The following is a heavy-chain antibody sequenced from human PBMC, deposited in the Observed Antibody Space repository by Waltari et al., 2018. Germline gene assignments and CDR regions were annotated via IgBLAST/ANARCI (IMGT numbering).Heavy chain of an antibody. Sequence: QVQLQQWGAGLLKPSETLSLTCSVSGASFSAYYWGWVRHVPGKGLEWIGQIGHPGNTNYNPSLQSRVAISIDTSRSQFSLKVFSVTAADTGLYFCTRGGNYDFWSHTPFVDPWGQGTQVTVSS. CDR2: IGHPGNT. CDR1: GASFSAYY. V-gene: IGHV4-34*01. D-gene: IGHD3-3*01. CDR3: TRGGNYDFWSHTPFVDP. J-gene: IGHJ5*02.